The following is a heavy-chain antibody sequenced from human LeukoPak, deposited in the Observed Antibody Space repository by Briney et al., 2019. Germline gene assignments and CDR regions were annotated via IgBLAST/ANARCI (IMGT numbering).Heavy chain of an antibody. Sequence: ASVKVSCKASAHTLTTYGISWVRQAPGHGLEWLGWINSKETHTNRAQKLQGRVTMTTDTSTSTAFLDLRSLRSDDTAVYFCARGWELHDWGQGTLVTVSS. J-gene: IGHJ4*02. V-gene: IGHV1-18*01. CDR3: ARGWELHD. CDR2: INSKETHT. CDR1: AHTLTTYG. D-gene: IGHD1-26*01.